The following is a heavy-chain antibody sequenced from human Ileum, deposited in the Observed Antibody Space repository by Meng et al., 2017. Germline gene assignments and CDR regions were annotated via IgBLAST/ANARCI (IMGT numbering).Heavy chain of an antibody. J-gene: IGHJ4*02. V-gene: IGHV4-34*01. CDR3: ARTRRGSSGWYMGY. CDR1: GGSFSGYY. D-gene: IGHD6-19*01. Sequence: QVQLQQLGAGLLKPSETLSLTCAVYGGSFSGYYWSWIRQPPGKGLEWIGEINHSGSTNYNPSLKSRVTISVDTSKNQFSLKLSSVTAADTAVYYCARTRRGSSGWYMGYWGQGTLVTVSS. CDR2: INHSGST.